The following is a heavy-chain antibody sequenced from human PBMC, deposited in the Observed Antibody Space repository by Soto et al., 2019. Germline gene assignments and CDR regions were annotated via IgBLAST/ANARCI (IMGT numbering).Heavy chain of an antibody. CDR1: GFTFSSYG. CDR2: ISYDGSNK. Sequence: GGSLRLSCAASGFTFSSYGMHWVRQAPGKGLEWVAVISYDGSNKYYADSVKGRFTISRDNSKNTLYLQMNSLRAEDTAVYYCAKGFEVGATGHDAFDIWGQGTMVTVSS. V-gene: IGHV3-30*18. D-gene: IGHD1-26*01. J-gene: IGHJ3*02. CDR3: AKGFEVGATGHDAFDI.